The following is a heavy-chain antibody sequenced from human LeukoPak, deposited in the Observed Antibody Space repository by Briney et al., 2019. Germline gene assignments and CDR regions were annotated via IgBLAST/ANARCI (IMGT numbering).Heavy chain of an antibody. Sequence: PGGSLRLSCAASGFTFSSYAMDWVRQAAGKGLEWVAVISYDGSNKYYADSVKGRFTISRDNSKNTLYLQMNSLRAEDTAVYYCARVGGLYGDFMDYWGQGTLVTVSS. V-gene: IGHV3-30-3*01. J-gene: IGHJ4*02. CDR3: ARVGGLYGDFMDY. D-gene: IGHD4-17*01. CDR1: GFTFSSYA. CDR2: ISYDGSNK.